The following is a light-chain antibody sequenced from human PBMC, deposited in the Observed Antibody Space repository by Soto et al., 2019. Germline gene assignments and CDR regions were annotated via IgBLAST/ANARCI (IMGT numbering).Light chain of an antibody. CDR3: QQYDSSPPVT. CDR2: GAS. J-gene: IGKJ1*01. Sequence: EIVLTQSPGTLSLSPGERATLSCRAGESVSSSYLAWYHHKPGQAPSLLIYGASTSATGIPDGFSGSGSGTDVSITISSMEPEDFVVYYCQQYDSSPPVTFGQGTKVDIK. CDR1: ESVSSSY. V-gene: IGKV3-20*01.